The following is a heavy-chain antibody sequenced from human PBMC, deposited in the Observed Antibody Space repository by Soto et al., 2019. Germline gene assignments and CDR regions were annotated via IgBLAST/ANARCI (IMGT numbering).Heavy chain of an antibody. Sequence: PGGSLRLSCAASGFTFSTYTMNWVRQGPGQGLEWVSAIIGGGTTYYADSVKGRFTISRDDSKNTLYLQMNSLRAEDTAIYYCAKDRQADGRWTIDSSGQAAQVTVSS. CDR3: AKDRQADGRWTIDS. V-gene: IGHV3-23*01. CDR2: IIGGGTT. D-gene: IGHD1-1*01. CDR1: GFTFSTYT. J-gene: IGHJ4*02.